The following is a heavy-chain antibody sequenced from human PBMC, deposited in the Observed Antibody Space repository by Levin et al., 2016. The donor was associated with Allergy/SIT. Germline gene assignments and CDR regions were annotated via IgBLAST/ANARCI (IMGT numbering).Heavy chain of an antibody. CDR1: GITVSSNY. Sequence: GESLKISCAASGITVSSNYMSWVRQAPGKGLEWVSVIYSSGSTYYADSVKGRFTISRDNSKNTVYLQMNSLRAEDTAVYYCARDSGDNVDAFDIWGQGTMVTVSS. V-gene: IGHV3-66*01. CDR2: IYSSGST. CDR3: ARDSGDNVDAFDI. J-gene: IGHJ3*02. D-gene: IGHD4-23*01.